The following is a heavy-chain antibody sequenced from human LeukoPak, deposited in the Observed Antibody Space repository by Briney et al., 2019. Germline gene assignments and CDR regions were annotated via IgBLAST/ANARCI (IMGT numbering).Heavy chain of an antibody. Sequence: PSETLSLTCTVSGGSISSSSYYWGWIRQPPGKGLEWIESIYYSGSTYYNPSLKSRVTISVDTSKNQFSLKLSSVTAADTAVYYCAISLITMVRGVTNPLYGFDLWGQGTMVTVSS. CDR3: AISLITMVRGVTNPLYGFDL. V-gene: IGHV4-39*07. D-gene: IGHD3-10*01. J-gene: IGHJ3*01. CDR2: IYYSGST. CDR1: GGSISSSSYY.